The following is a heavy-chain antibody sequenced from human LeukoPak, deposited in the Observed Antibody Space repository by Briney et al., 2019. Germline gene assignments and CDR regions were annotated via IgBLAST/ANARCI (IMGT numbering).Heavy chain of an antibody. CDR2: ISSSGSTI. CDR3: ARERHIAEAGTSPADY. V-gene: IGHV3-11*01. D-gene: IGHD6-19*01. J-gene: IGHJ4*02. CDR1: GFTFSDYY. Sequence: GGSLRLSCAASGFTFSDYYMSWIRQAPGKGLEWVSYISSSGSTIYYADSVKGRFTISRDNAKNSLYLQMNSLRAEDTAVYYCARERHIAEAGTSPADYWGQGTLVTVSS.